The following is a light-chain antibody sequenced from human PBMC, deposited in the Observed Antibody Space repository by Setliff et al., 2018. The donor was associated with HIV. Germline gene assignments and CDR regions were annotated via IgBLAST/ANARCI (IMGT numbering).Light chain of an antibody. CDR2: GAS. Sequence: EIVLTQSPGTLSLFPGERATLSCRASQSVISDFLAWYQQRPGQSPRLLIYGASGRAPGIPDRFSGGGSGTDFTLTITRLETEDFAVYYCQQYGESPITFGQGTRLEIK. J-gene: IGKJ5*01. V-gene: IGKV3-20*01. CDR3: QQYGESPIT. CDR1: QSVISDF.